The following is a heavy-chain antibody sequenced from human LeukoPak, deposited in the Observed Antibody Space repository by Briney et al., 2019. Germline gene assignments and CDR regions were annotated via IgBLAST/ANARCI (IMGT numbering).Heavy chain of an antibody. D-gene: IGHD6-6*01. V-gene: IGHV4-59*01. J-gene: IGHJ1*01. Sequence: PSETLSLTCTVSGGSISTYYWNWIRQPPGKGLEWIGYIYHSGSTNYNPSLQSRVTISVDTSKNQFSLNLNSVTAADTAVYYCARGGAARLHFQDWGQGTLVTVSS. CDR2: IYHSGST. CDR1: GGSISTYY. CDR3: ARGGAARLHFQD.